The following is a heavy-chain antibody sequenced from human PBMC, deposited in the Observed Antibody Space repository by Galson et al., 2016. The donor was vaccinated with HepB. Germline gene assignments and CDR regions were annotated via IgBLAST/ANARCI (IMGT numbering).Heavy chain of an antibody. V-gene: IGHV1-2*02. Sequence: SVKVSCKASRYTFTDYYIHWVRRAPGQGLDWLGWINPNTGGTDYAQKFQGRVTMTRDTSINTAYMELSSLRSDDTAVYYCARERLSSLGRMWDDAFDVWGQGTMVTVSS. CDR2: INPNTGGT. CDR3: ARERLSSLGRMWDDAFDV. J-gene: IGHJ3*01. CDR1: RYTFTDYY. D-gene: IGHD3-16*01.